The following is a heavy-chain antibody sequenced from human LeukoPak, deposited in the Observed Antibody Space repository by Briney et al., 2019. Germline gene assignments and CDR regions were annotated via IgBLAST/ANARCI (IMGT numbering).Heavy chain of an antibody. CDR3: ARGVRFGELLSGRMDV. Sequence: ASVKVSCKASGGTFSSYAINWVRQATGQGLEWMGWMNPNSGNTGYAQKFQGRVTMTRNTSISTAYMELSSLRSEDTAVYYCARGVRFGELLSGRMDVWGQGTTVTVSS. J-gene: IGHJ6*02. CDR2: MNPNSGNT. CDR1: GGTFSSYA. V-gene: IGHV1-8*02. D-gene: IGHD3-10*01.